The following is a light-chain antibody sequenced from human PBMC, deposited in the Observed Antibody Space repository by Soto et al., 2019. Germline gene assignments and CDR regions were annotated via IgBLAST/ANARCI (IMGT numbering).Light chain of an antibody. CDR3: QQRSNWPLWT. Sequence: EIVLTQSPATLSLSPGERATLSCRASQSVNGYLAWYQQKPGQAPRLLIYDASNRVAPARFSGSGSGTDFTLTISSLEPEDFAVYYCQQRSNWPLWTFGQGTKVELK. J-gene: IGKJ1*01. CDR1: QSVNGY. V-gene: IGKV3-11*01. CDR2: DAS.